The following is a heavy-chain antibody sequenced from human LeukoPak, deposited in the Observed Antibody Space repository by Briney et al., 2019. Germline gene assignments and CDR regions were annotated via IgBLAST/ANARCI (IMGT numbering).Heavy chain of an antibody. CDR2: IYTSGST. V-gene: IGHV4-4*07. J-gene: IGHJ4*02. Sequence: PSETLSLTCTVSGGSISSYYWSWIRQPAGKRLEWIGRIYTSGSTNYNPSLKSRVTMSVDTSKNQFSLKLSSVTAADTAVYYCAREYSSSSGVGLLDYWGQGTLVTVSS. D-gene: IGHD6-6*01. CDR3: AREYSSSSGVGLLDY. CDR1: GGSISSYY.